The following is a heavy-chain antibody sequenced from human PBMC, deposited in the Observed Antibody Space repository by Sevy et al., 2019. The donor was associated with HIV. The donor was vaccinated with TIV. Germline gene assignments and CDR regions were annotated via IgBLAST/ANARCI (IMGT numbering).Heavy chain of an antibody. D-gene: IGHD2-2*01. J-gene: IGHJ4*02. Sequence: ASVKVSCKASGGTFSSYAISWVRQAPGQGLEWMGGIIPIFGTANYAQKFQGRVTITADESTSTAYMELSSLRSGDTAVYYCARGLSTTLTAAFDYWGQGTLVTVSS. CDR3: ARGLSTTLTAAFDY. CDR2: IIPIFGTA. CDR1: GGTFSSYA. V-gene: IGHV1-69*13.